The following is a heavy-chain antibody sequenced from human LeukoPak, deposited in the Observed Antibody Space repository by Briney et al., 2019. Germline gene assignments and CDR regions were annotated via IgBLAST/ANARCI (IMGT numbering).Heavy chain of an antibody. CDR2: ISANNGDI. J-gene: IGHJ4*02. D-gene: IGHD5-24*01. V-gene: IGHV1-18*04. CDR3: VKDYNYVIDY. Sequence: ASVKVSCKASGYTFTSYYMHWVRQAPGQGLEWMGWISANNGDIHPAQKFQGRVTMTTDTSTTTAYMELRSLRSDDTAVYYCVKDYNYVIDYWGQGTLVTVSS. CDR1: GYTFTSYY.